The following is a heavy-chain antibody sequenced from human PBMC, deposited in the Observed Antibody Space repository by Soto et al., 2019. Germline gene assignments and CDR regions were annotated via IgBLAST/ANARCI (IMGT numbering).Heavy chain of an antibody. D-gene: IGHD6-13*01. J-gene: IGHJ4*02. CDR2: ISSSSGTI. CDR1: GFTFSDYY. V-gene: IGHV3-11*01. Sequence: GGSLRLSSAASGFTFSDYYMTWIRQAPGSGLEWVSYISSSSGTISYANSVKGRFTISRDNAQNSLYLQMTSLRAEDTAVYYCARRTYRSKNDFDYWGQGTLVTVSS. CDR3: ARRTYRSKNDFDY.